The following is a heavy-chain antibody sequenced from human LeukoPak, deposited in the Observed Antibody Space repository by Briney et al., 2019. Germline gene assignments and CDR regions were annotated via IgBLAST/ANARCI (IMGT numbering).Heavy chain of an antibody. J-gene: IGHJ6*03. Sequence: ASVKVSCKASGYTFTSYGISWVRQAPGQGLEWMGWISAYSLNTNYAQKLQGRVTMTTDTSTSTAYMELRSLRSDDTAVYYCARDVTYDILTGWGGYYMDVWGKGTTVTVSS. V-gene: IGHV1-18*01. CDR3: ARDVTYDILTGWGGYYMDV. CDR1: GYTFTSYG. D-gene: IGHD3-9*01. CDR2: ISAYSLNT.